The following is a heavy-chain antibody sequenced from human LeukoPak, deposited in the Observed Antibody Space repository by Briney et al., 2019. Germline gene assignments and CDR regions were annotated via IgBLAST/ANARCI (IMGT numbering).Heavy chain of an antibody. Sequence: KPSEALSLTCAVYGGSFSGYYWSWIRPPPGKGLEWIGEINHSGSTNYNPSLKSRVTISVDTSKNQFSLKLSSVTAADTAVYYCARDNWNYGSSMDVWGQGTTVTVSS. V-gene: IGHV4-34*01. CDR3: ARDNWNYGSSMDV. CDR1: GGSFSGYY. CDR2: INHSGST. J-gene: IGHJ6*02. D-gene: IGHD1-7*01.